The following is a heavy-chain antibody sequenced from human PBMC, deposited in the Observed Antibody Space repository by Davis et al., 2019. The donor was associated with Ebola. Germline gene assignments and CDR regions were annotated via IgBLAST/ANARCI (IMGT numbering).Heavy chain of an antibody. Sequence: PGGSLRLSCAASGFTFSSYWMHWVRQAPGKGLVWVSRINSDGSSTSYADSVKGRFTISRDNAKNTLYLQMNSLRAEDTAVYYCARDPEYGDYRRYGMDVWGKGTTVTVSS. V-gene: IGHV3-74*01. CDR3: ARDPEYGDYRRYGMDV. CDR2: INSDGSST. CDR1: GFTFSSYW. D-gene: IGHD4-17*01. J-gene: IGHJ6*04.